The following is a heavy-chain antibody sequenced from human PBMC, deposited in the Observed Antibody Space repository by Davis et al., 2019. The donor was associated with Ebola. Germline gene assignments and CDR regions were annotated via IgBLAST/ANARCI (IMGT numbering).Heavy chain of an antibody. CDR3: AAIVVVPAAIFGDYYYYGMDV. CDR1: GGSFSGYY. CDR2: IFYTGST. Sequence: SETLSLTCAVYGGSFSGYYWGWIRQPPGKGLEWIGSIFYTGSTFYNPSLKSRVSISVDTSKNQFSLKLSSVTAADTAVYYCAAIVVVPAAIFGDYYYYGMDVWGQGTTVTVSS. D-gene: IGHD2-2*02. J-gene: IGHJ6*02. V-gene: IGHV4-34*12.